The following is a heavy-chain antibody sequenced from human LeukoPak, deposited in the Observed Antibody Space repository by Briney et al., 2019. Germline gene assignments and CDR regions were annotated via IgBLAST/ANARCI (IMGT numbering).Heavy chain of an antibody. V-gene: IGHV4-59*01. CDR2: IYYSGST. CDR3: ARGPMVRGAIRFDP. J-gene: IGHJ5*02. D-gene: IGHD3-10*01. Sequence: ETLSLTCTVSGGSISSYYWSWIRQPPGKGLEWIGYIYYSGSTNYNPSLKSRVTISVDTSKNQFSLKLSSVTAADTAVYYCARGPMVRGAIRFDPWGQGTLVTVSS. CDR1: GGSISSYY.